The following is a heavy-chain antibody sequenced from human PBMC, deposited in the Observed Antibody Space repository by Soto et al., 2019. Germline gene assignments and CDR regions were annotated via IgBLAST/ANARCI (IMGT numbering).Heavy chain of an antibody. D-gene: IGHD6-6*01. CDR2: IKQDGSEK. J-gene: IGHJ4*02. CDR1: GFSFSSYW. V-gene: IGHV3-7*01. Sequence: GGSLRLSCAASGFSFSSYWMTWVRQAPGKGLEWVANIKQDGSEKYYADSVKGRFTISRDNAKNSLYLQMNSLRAEDTAVYYCARDLYSSSARYFDYWGQGTLVTVPS. CDR3: ARDLYSSSARYFDY.